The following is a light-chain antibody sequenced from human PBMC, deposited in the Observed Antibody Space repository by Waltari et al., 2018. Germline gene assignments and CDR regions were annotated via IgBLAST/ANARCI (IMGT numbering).Light chain of an antibody. CDR1: SSDVGSYNL. J-gene: IGLJ2*01. CDR3: CSYVRGNTLV. V-gene: IGLV2-23*01. CDR2: EGS. Sequence: QSALTQPASVSGSPGQSITIPCTGTSSDVGSYNLVSWYQHHPGKAPKLMIYEGSKRPSGVSNRFSGSKSGNTASLTISGLQAEDEADYYCCSYVRGNTLVFGGGTKLTVL.